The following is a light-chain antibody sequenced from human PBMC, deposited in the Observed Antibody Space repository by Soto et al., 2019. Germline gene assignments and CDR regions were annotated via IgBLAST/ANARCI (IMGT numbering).Light chain of an antibody. CDR3: SSYTISGLFV. J-gene: IGLJ1*01. CDR2: EVT. V-gene: IGLV2-14*01. CDR1: TSDLGGYKY. Sequence: QSVLTQPASVAGSPGQSITISCTGTTSDLGGYKYISWYQQHPGKVPKLIIYEVTNRPSGVSNRFSGSKSGNTASLTISGLQAEYEADYYCSSYTISGLFVFGPGTKLTVL.